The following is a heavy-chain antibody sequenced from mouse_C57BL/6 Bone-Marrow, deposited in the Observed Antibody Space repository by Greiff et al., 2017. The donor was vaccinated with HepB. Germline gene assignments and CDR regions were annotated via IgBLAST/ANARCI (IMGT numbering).Heavy chain of an antibody. CDR3: AGGYDYLYFDY. CDR1: GFTFSSYT. V-gene: IGHV5-9*01. J-gene: IGHJ2*01. Sequence: EVNVVESGGGLVKPGGSLKLSCAASGFTFSSYTMSWVRQTPEKRLEWVATISGGGGNTYYPDSVKGRFTISRDNAKNTLYLQMSSLRSEDTALYYCAGGYDYLYFDYWGQGTTLTVSS. CDR2: ISGGGGNT. D-gene: IGHD2-4*01.